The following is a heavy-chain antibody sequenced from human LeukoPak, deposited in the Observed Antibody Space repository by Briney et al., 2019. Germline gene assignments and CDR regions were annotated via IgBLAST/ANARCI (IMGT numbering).Heavy chain of an antibody. Sequence: WGSLRLSCAASGFTFSTYAMSWVRQPPGKGLEWVSPISGDGINTYYAGSVKGRFTISRDNSQNPLYMQMSSLRAEDTAVYYCAKHSKYSSSHFDYWGQGTQVTVSS. D-gene: IGHD6-6*01. V-gene: IGHV3-23*01. CDR3: AKHSKYSSSHFDY. CDR1: GFTFSTYA. CDR2: ISGDGINT. J-gene: IGHJ4*02.